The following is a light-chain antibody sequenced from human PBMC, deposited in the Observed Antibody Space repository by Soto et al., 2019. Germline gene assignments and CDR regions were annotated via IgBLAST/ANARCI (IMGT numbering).Light chain of an antibody. V-gene: IGLV1-47*01. J-gene: IGLJ2*01. CDR3: AAWDDSLSAVV. CDR2: RNN. Sequence: QSALTQPPSASGTPGQRVTISCSGSSSNIGSNYVYWYQQLPGTAPKLLIYRNNQRPSGVPDQFSGSKSGTSASLAISGLRSEDEADYYCAAWDDSLSAVVFGGGTKVTVL. CDR1: SSNIGSNY.